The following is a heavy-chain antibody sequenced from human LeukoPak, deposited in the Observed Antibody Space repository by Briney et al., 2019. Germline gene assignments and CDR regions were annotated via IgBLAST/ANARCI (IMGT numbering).Heavy chain of an antibody. CDR1: GGSISSSSYY. J-gene: IGHJ4*02. V-gene: IGHV4-39*01. Sequence: SETLSLTCTVSGGSISSSSYYWGWIRQPPGQGLEWIGSIYYSGSTYYNPSLKSRVTMSVDKSKNQFSLKLSSVTAKDTAVYYCASLRERSYYARGFDYWGQGTLVTVSS. D-gene: IGHD3-3*01. CDR3: ASLRERSYYARGFDY. CDR2: IYYSGST.